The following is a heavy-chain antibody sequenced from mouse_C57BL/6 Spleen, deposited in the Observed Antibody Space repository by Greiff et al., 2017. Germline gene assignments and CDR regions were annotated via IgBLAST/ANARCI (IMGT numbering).Heavy chain of an antibody. V-gene: IGHV1-50*01. Sequence: QVQLQQPGAELVKPGASVKLSCKASGYTFTSYWMQWVKQRPGQGLEWIGEIDPSDSSTNYNQKFKGKATLTVDTSSSTAYMQLSSLTSEDSAVYYCARSKTVIYYYGSSYGDYWGQGTTLTVSS. CDR2: IDPSDSST. D-gene: IGHD1-1*01. CDR1: GYTFTSYW. J-gene: IGHJ2*01. CDR3: ARSKTVIYYYGSSYGDY.